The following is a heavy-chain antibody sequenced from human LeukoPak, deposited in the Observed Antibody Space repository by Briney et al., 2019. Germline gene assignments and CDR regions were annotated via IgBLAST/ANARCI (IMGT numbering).Heavy chain of an antibody. J-gene: IGHJ6*02. D-gene: IGHD2-2*01. CDR3: AKVSSAYYYYGMDV. Sequence: GGSLRLSCAVSGFTVSNYYMSWVRQAPGKGLEWVSVIYSGGNTYYADSVKGRFTISRDSSKNTLYLQMNSLRAEDTAVYYCAKVSSAYYYYGMDVWGQGTTVTVSS. V-gene: IGHV3-66*01. CDR2: IYSGGNT. CDR1: GFTVSNYY.